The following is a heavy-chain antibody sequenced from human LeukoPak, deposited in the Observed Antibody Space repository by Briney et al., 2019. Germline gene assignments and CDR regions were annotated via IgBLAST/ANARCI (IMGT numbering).Heavy chain of an antibody. Sequence: SETLSLTCAVSGGSISTYSNFFWGWIRQPPGKGLDWIGIVYYAGTTYYNPSLKSRVTIFVDTSKNVFSLRLTSVTAADTAVYYCARHRRVTDWYVDFWGQGTLVTVSS. CDR1: GGSISTYSNFF. D-gene: IGHD3-9*01. V-gene: IGHV4-39*01. CDR3: ARHRRVTDWYVDF. J-gene: IGHJ4*02. CDR2: VYYAGTT.